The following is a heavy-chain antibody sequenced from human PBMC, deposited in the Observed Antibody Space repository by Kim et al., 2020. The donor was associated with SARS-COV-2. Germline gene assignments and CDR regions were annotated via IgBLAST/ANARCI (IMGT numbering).Heavy chain of an antibody. Sequence: RGRFTISRDDAKNTLYLQMNSLRTEDTAVYYCTTVNLYYDLWSGYYIFDDWGQGTLVTVSS. V-gene: IGHV3-15*01. D-gene: IGHD3-3*01. CDR3: TTVNLYYDLWSGYYIFDD. J-gene: IGHJ4*02.